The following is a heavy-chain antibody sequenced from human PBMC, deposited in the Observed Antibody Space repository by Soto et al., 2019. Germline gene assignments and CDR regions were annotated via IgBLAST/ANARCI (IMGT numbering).Heavy chain of an antibody. CDR3: ARASAYYYDSSGLKLYYFDY. D-gene: IGHD3-22*01. Sequence: SVKVSCKASGGTFSSYAISWVRQAPGQGLEWMGGIIPIFGTANYAQKFQGRVTITADESTSTAYMELSSLRSEDTAVYYCARASAYYYDSSGLKLYYFDYWGQGTLVTVSS. J-gene: IGHJ4*02. CDR1: GGTFSSYA. CDR2: IIPIFGTA. V-gene: IGHV1-69*13.